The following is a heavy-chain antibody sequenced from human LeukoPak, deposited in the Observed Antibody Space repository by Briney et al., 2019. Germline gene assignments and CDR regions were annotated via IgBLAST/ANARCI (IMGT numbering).Heavy chain of an antibody. D-gene: IGHD6-13*01. J-gene: IGHJ4*02. CDR1: GGSISSGGYY. V-gene: IGHV4-30-2*01. CDR2: IYHSGST. Sequence: KSSETLSLTCTVSGGSISSGGYYWSWIRQPPGKGLEWIGYIYHSGSTYYNPSLKSRVTISVDRSKNQSSLKLSSVTAADTAVYYCARARIAAAWGDAYYFDYWGQGTLVTVSS. CDR3: ARARIAAAWGDAYYFDY.